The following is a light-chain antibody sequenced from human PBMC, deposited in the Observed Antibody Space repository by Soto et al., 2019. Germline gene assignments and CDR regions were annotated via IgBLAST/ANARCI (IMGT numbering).Light chain of an antibody. CDR2: GAS. CDR3: QQYGDSPQMSP. CDR1: QRVPSNY. J-gene: IGKJ2*01. V-gene: IGKV3-20*01. Sequence: EIVLTQSPGTLSLSPGERATLSCRASQRVPSNYLAWYQQKPGQAPRLLFYGASSRATGIPFRFSGSVSGTDFTRTISRLEPEDFAVYYCQQYGDSPQMSPFGQGTKLEIK.